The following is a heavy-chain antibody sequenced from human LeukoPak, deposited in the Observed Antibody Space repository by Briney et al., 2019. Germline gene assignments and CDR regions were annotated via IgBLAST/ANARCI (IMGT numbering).Heavy chain of an antibody. D-gene: IGHD4-17*01. CDR3: AKDSEWALRFPDY. Sequence: PGRSLRLSCAASGFTFDDYAMHWVRQAPGKGLEWVSGISWNSGSIGYADSVKGRFTISRDNAKNSLYLQMNSLRAKDTALYYCAKDSEWALRFPDYWGQGTLVTVSS. CDR2: ISWNSGSI. V-gene: IGHV3-9*01. J-gene: IGHJ4*02. CDR1: GFTFDDYA.